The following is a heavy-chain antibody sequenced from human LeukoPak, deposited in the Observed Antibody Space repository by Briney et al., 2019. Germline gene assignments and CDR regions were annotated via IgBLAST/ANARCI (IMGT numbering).Heavy chain of an antibody. CDR1: GGSISSSRYY. D-gene: IGHD6-13*01. Sequence: SETLSLTCTVSGGSISSSRYYWGWIRQPPGKGLEWIASIYYSGRTYYNPSLQSRVTMSIDTSKNQFSLKLNSVTAADTVVYYCARVAIAAGGPFDYWGQGTLVTVSS. J-gene: IGHJ4*02. CDR3: ARVAIAAGGPFDY. V-gene: IGHV4-39*07. CDR2: IYYSGRT.